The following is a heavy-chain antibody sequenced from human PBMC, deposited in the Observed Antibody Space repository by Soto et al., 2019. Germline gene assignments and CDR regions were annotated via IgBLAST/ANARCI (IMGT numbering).Heavy chain of an antibody. D-gene: IGHD2-15*01. CDR2: ISSSNSTI. J-gene: IGHJ6*02. V-gene: IGHV3-48*02. Sequence: GGSLRLSCAASGFTFSSYSMNWVRQAPGKVLEWVSYISSSNSTIYYADYVKGRFTLSRDDAKNSLYLQKNSLRDEDTAVYYDSGVGNGLLGILYHDYHGFDVWAQGT. CDR3: SGVGNGLLGILYHDYHGFDV. CDR1: GFTFSSYS.